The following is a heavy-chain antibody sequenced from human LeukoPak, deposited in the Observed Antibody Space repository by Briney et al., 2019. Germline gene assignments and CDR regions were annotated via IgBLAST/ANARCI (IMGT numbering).Heavy chain of an antibody. CDR3: AKDRAGTPWVD. CDR2: VNPSGIST. Sequence: GGPLRLSCAASGFTFITYSMSWVRQAPGEGLEWVSTVNPSGISTYYADSVKGRFTISRDNSVNTVYLQMNSLRAEDTAVYYCAKDRAGTPWVDWGQGTLVTVSS. J-gene: IGHJ4*02. CDR1: GFTFITYS. V-gene: IGHV3-23*01. D-gene: IGHD1-1*01.